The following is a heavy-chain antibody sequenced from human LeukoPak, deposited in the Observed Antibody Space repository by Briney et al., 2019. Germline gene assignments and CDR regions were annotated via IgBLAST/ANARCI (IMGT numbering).Heavy chain of an antibody. CDR3: ARAGGGLDY. V-gene: IGHV1-2*02. J-gene: IGHJ4*02. CDR1: GYTFTGYY. D-gene: IGHD3-16*01. CDR2: INPNTGGT. Sequence: ASVKVSCKASGYTFTGYYMHWVRQAPGQGLEWTGWINPNTGGTNYAQTFQGRVTMTRDTSISTAYMELSRLRSDDTAVYYCARAGGGLDYWGQGTLVTVPP.